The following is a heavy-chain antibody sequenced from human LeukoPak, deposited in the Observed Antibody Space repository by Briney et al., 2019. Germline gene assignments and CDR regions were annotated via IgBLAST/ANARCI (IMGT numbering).Heavy chain of an antibody. V-gene: IGHV1-2*02. Sequence: ASVKVSCKASGCTFTGYYLHWVRQAPGQGLEWMGWINTNSGGTNYAQKFQGRVTMTRDTSISTAYMELSRLRSDDTAVYYCARDRGWELLRGYFDSWGQGTRVTVSS. CDR2: INTNSGGT. D-gene: IGHD1-26*01. CDR3: ARDRGWELLRGYFDS. CDR1: GCTFTGYY. J-gene: IGHJ4*02.